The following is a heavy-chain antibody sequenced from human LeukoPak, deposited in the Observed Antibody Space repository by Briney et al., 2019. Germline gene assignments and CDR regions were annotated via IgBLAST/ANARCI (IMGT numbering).Heavy chain of an antibody. CDR3: VRALGSPTADH. V-gene: IGHV3-7*01. Sequence: GGSLRLSCAASGFPFTNNWMSWVRQAPGKGLEWAANIKSDGSEKYYVDSVEGRFTISRDNARDTVSLQMDSLRDEDTAVYYCVRALGSPTADHWGQGTLVTVSS. CDR1: GFPFTNNW. J-gene: IGHJ4*02. CDR2: IKSDGSEK. D-gene: IGHD3-16*01.